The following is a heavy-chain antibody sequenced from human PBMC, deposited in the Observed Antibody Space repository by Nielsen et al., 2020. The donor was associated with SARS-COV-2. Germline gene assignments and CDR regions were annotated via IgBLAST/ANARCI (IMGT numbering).Heavy chain of an antibody. CDR1: GYIFTNYW. V-gene: IGHV5-51*01. Sequence: GESLKISCQASGYIFTNYWIAWVRQMPGKALEWMGITYPGGSDTRYSPSFQGQVTISVDKSISTAYLLLSSLKASDTAMYYCARHPQDYGMDVWGQGTTVTVSS. J-gene: IGHJ6*02. CDR2: TYPGGSDT. CDR3: ARHPQDYGMDV.